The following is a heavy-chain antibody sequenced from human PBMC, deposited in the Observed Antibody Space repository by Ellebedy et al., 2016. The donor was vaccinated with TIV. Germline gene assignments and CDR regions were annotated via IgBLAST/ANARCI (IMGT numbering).Heavy chain of an antibody. V-gene: IGHV1-69*06. CDR1: GGTFSSYA. Sequence: SVKVSXKASGGTFSSYAISWVRQAPGQGLEWMGGIIPIFGTANYAQKFQGRVTITADKSTSTAYMELSSLRSEDTAVYYCTCGIQLGVGYWGQGTLVTVSS. J-gene: IGHJ4*02. CDR3: TCGIQLGVGY. D-gene: IGHD5-18*01. CDR2: IIPIFGTA.